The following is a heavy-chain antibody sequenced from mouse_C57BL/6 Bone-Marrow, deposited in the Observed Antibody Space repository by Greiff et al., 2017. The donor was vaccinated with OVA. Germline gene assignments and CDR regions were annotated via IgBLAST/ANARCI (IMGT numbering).Heavy chain of an antibody. D-gene: IGHD2-2*01. CDR1: GYTFTSYW. J-gene: IGHJ2*01. CDR2: IDPSDSYT. Sequence: QVQLQQPGAELVKPGASVKLSCKASGYTFTSYWMQWVKQRPGQGLEWIGEIDPSDSYTNYNQKFKGKATLTVDTSSSPAYMQLSSLTSEDSAVYYCARAVTNGDFDYWGQGTTLTVSS. CDR3: ARAVTNGDFDY. V-gene: IGHV1-50*01.